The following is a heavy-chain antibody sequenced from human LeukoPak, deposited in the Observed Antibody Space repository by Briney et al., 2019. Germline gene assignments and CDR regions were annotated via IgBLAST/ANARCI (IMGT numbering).Heavy chain of an antibody. Sequence: SETLSLTCAVYGGSFSGYYWSWIRKPPGKRQEWIGEINHSGSTNYNPSLKSRVTISVDTYKNQFSLKLSSVTAADPVVYYCARSLIGVNDAFDIWGQVTMVTVSS. CDR2: INHSGST. V-gene: IGHV4-34*01. CDR3: ARSLIGVNDAFDI. J-gene: IGHJ3*02. CDR1: GGSFSGYY. D-gene: IGHD2/OR15-2a*01.